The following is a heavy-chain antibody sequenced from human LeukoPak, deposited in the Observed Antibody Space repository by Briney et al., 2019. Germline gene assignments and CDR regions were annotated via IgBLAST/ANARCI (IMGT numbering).Heavy chain of an antibody. CDR2: IKQDGGEK. V-gene: IGHV3-7*01. CDR1: GFTFSNFW. Sequence: GGSLRLSCEASGFTFSNFWMSWVRQAPGRGLEWVANIKQDGGEKYYVDSVKGLFTISRDNAKNSLYLQMNSLRAEDTAVYYCAREDYGGKEAYWGQGTLVTVSS. CDR3: AREDYGGKEAY. D-gene: IGHD4-23*01. J-gene: IGHJ4*02.